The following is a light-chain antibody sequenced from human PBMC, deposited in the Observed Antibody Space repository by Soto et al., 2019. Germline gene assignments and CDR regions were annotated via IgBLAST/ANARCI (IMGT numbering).Light chain of an antibody. CDR1: QSVSSS. J-gene: IGKJ1*01. Sequence: EIVVTQSPATLSVSPGERVTLSCRASQSVSSSLAWYQQRPGQAPRLLIYDTSTRAADIAARFSGSGCGTEFTLTISSLQSEDSAVYYCQQYVHWPPGAFGQGTTVEIK. CDR3: QQYVHWPPGA. V-gene: IGKV3-15*01. CDR2: DTS.